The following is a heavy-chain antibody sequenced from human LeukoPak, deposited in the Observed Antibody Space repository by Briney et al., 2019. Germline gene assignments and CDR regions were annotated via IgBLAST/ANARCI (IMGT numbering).Heavy chain of an antibody. CDR3: AKDRLLLARGVIDALDI. J-gene: IGHJ3*02. D-gene: IGHD3-10*01. CDR1: GFTFSTYG. CDR2: ISYDGDNK. V-gene: IGHV3-30*18. Sequence: GGSLRLSCAASGFTFSTYGTHWVRQAPGKGLEWVAVISYDGDNKYFADSVKGRFTISRDNSKNTLYLQMNSLRAEDTAVYYCAKDRLLLARGVIDALDIWGQGTMVTVSS.